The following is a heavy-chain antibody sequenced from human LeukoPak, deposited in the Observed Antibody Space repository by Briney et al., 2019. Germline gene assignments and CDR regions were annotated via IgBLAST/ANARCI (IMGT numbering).Heavy chain of an antibody. Sequence: SETLSLTCTVSGGSVSGYYWSWIRQPPGKGLEWIGYIYYSGSTNYNPSLKSRVTISVDTSENQFSLKLTSVTAADTAVYYCAKDREYSSSGLVWFDPWGHGILVTVSS. CDR2: IYYSGST. V-gene: IGHV4-59*02. J-gene: IGHJ5*02. CDR1: GGSVSGYY. CDR3: AKDREYSSSGLVWFDP. D-gene: IGHD6-6*01.